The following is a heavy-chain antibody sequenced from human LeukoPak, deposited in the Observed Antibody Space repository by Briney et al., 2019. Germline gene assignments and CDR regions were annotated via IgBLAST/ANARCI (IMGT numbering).Heavy chain of an antibody. J-gene: IGHJ6*02. D-gene: IGHD5-18*01. V-gene: IGHV3-30*04. Sequence: GRSLRLSCAASGFTFSSYAMHWVHQAPGKGLEWVAVISYDGSNKYYADSVKGRFTISRDNSKNTLYLQMDSLRAEDTAVYYCARGLGYSYGYPDHYYYYGMDVWGQGTTVTVSS. CDR2: ISYDGSNK. CDR1: GFTFSSYA. CDR3: ARGLGYSYGYPDHYYYYGMDV.